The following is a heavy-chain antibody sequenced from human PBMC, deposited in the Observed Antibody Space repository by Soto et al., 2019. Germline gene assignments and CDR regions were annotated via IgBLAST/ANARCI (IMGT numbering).Heavy chain of an antibody. Sequence: EVQLVESGGDLVQPGGSLRLSCAASGFTVSSNYMSWVRQAPGKGLEWVSVICVGGHTSYEDSVQGSLTISRDNSKNTLYLQIISLRAEDTAVYYGVIDLGIRVTAWGQGTLVSVSS. J-gene: IGHJ4*02. CDR1: GFTVSSNY. D-gene: IGHD2-21*02. CDR2: ICVGGHT. V-gene: IGHV3-66*01. CDR3: VIDLGIRVTA.